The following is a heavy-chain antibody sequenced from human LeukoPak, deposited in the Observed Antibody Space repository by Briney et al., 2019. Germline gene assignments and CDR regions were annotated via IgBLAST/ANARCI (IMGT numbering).Heavy chain of an antibody. CDR2: IYYSGST. D-gene: IGHD3-22*01. Sequence: PSETLSLTCTVLGGSISSYYWSWIGQPPGKGLEWIGYIYYSGSTNYNPSLKSRVTISVDTSKNQFSLKLSSVTAADTAVYYCARAGGYYYDSSGYPEYYFDYWGQGTLVTVSS. CDR1: GGSISSYY. CDR3: ARAGGYYYDSSGYPEYYFDY. J-gene: IGHJ4*02. V-gene: IGHV4-59*01.